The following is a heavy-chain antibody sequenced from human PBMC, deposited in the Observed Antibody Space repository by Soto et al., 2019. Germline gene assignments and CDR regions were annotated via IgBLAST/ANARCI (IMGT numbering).Heavy chain of an antibody. CDR2: ISGYNGNT. CDR1: GYTFTIYG. D-gene: IGHD3-22*01. V-gene: IGHV1-18*04. J-gene: IGHJ4*02. CDR3: ARVDYYDSSGYYGY. Sequence: QVQLVQSGAEVKKPGASVKVSCKASGYTFTIYGISWVRQAPGQGLEWMGWISGYNGNTGYAQNLQDRVTLTTDAFTSSVYMELRSLRSDDTAVYYCARVDYYDSSGYYGYWGQGTLITVSS.